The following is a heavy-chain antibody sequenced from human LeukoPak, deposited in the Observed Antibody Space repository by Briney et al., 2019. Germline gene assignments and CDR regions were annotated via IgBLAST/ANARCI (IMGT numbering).Heavy chain of an antibody. Sequence: SETLSLTCTVSGGSISSYYWSWIRQPPGKGLEWIGYIYYSGSTNYNPSLKSRVTISVDTSKNQFSLKLSSVTAADTAVYYCARIRRSYYNQYYFDYWGQGTLVTVSS. D-gene: IGHD3-10*01. CDR2: IYYSGST. CDR1: GGSISSYY. V-gene: IGHV4-59*01. J-gene: IGHJ4*02. CDR3: ARIRRSYYNQYYFDY.